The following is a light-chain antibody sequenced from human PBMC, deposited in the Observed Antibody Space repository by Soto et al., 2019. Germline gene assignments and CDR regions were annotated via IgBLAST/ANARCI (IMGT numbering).Light chain of an antibody. V-gene: IGKV1-5*01. CDR3: QQYNSYLCT. CDR2: DAS. Sequence: DIQMTQSPSTLSASVGDRVTITCRASQSISSWLAWYQQKPGKAPQLLTYDASSLASGVPSWFSGSGSGTEFTLTISSLQPDDFATYYCQQYNSYLCTFGQGTKLEIK. J-gene: IGKJ2*02. CDR1: QSISSW.